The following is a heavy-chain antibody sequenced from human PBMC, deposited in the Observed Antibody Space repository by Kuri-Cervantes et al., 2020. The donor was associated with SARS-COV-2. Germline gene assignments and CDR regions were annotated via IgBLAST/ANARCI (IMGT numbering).Heavy chain of an antibody. Sequence: GGSLRLSCAASGFTFSSYGMHWARRAPGKGLEWVAFIRYDGSNKYYADSVKGRFTISRDNSKNTLYLQMNSLGVEDTAVYYCASEDNIMDYWGQGTLVTVSS. D-gene: IGHD3-16*01. CDR2: IRYDGSNK. CDR1: GFTFSSYG. CDR3: ASEDNIMDY. J-gene: IGHJ4*02. V-gene: IGHV3-30*02.